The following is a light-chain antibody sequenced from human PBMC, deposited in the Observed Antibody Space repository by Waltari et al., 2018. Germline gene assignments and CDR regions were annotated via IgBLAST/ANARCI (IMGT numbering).Light chain of an antibody. CDR3: QTGGHGTWV. CDR1: SGHSSNV. Sequence: SLGASVKLTCTLSSGHSSNVVAWHQQQPEKGPRYLMKVNSDGSHSKGDDIPDRFSGSSSGAERYLTISSLQSEDEADYYCQTGGHGTWVFGGGTKLTVL. V-gene: IGLV4-69*01. CDR2: VNSDGSH. J-gene: IGLJ3*02.